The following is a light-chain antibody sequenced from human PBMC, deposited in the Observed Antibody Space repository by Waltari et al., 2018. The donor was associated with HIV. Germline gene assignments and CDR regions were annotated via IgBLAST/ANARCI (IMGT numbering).Light chain of an antibody. Sequence: QSALTQPASVSGSPGQSIAISCTGTRSDVGAYNYVSWYQQHPGKAPKRMIFDVSNRPSGVSDRFSGSKSGNTASLTISGLQPEDEADYYCCSYTTSATRVFGGGTKLTVL. CDR2: DVS. CDR1: RSDVGAYNY. V-gene: IGLV2-14*03. J-gene: IGLJ3*02. CDR3: CSYTTSATRV.